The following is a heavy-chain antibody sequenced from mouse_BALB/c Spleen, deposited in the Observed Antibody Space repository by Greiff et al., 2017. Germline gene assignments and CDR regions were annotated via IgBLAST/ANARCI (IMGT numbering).Heavy chain of an antibody. CDR2: ISYSGST. D-gene: IGHD2-2*01. J-gene: IGHJ1*01. CDR1: GFPITSDYA. V-gene: IGHV3-2*02. CDR3: AREEGLPSYWYFDV. Sequence: VKLVESGPGLVKPSQFLSLICTVSGFPITSDYAWNWIRQFPGNKLEWMGYISYSGSTSYNPSLKSRISITRDTSKNQFFLQLNSVTTEDTATYYCAREEGLPSYWYFDVWGAGTTVTVSS.